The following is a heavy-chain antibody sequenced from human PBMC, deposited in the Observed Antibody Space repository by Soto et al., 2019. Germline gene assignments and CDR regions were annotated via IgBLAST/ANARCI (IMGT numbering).Heavy chain of an antibody. CDR3: ARDQENWGSGSPGPFDY. CDR2: ISYDGSNK. CDR1: GFTFSSYA. D-gene: IGHD3-10*01. V-gene: IGHV3-30-3*01. Sequence: PGGSLRLSCAASGFTFSSYAMHWVRQAPGKGLEWVAVISYDGSNKYYADPVKGRFTISRDNSKNTLYLQMNSLRAEDTAVYYCARDQENWGSGSPGPFDYWGQGTLVTVSS. J-gene: IGHJ4*02.